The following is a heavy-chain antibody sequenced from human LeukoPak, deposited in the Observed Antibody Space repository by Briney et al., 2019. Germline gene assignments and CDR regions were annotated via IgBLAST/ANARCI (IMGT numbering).Heavy chain of an antibody. CDR1: GGSISSGGYY. V-gene: IGHV4-31*03. J-gene: IGHJ4*02. CDR2: IYYSGST. Sequence: SGTLSLTCTVSGGSISSGGYYWSWIRQHPGKGLEWIGYIYYSGSTYYNPSLKSRVTISVDTSKNQFSLKLSSVTAADTAVYYCARVRDIVGATTLNYFEYWGQGTLVTVSS. CDR3: ARVRDIVGATTLNYFEY. D-gene: IGHD1-26*01.